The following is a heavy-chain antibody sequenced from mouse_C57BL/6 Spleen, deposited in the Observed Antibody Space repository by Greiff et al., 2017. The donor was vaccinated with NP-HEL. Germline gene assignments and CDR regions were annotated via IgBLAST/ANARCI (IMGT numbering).Heavy chain of an antibody. Sequence: EVHLVESGGGLVKPGGSLKLSCAASGFTFSDYGMHWVRQAPEKGLEWVAYISSGSSTIYYADTVKGRFTISRDNAKNTLFLQMTSLRSEDTAMYYCARESYGNYEDYFDYWGQGTTLTVSS. CDR1: GFTFSDYG. CDR2: ISSGSSTI. J-gene: IGHJ2*01. CDR3: ARESYGNYEDYFDY. V-gene: IGHV5-17*01. D-gene: IGHD2-1*01.